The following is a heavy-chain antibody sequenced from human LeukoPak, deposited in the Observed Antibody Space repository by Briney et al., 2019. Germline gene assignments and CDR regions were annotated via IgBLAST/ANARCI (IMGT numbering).Heavy chain of an antibody. CDR2: INHSGST. V-gene: IGHV4-34*01. CDR1: GGSFSGYY. J-gene: IGHJ4*02. CDR3: ARGFYYLDY. Sequence: SETLSLTCAVCGGSFSGYYWSWIRQPPGKGLEWIGEINHSGSTNYNPSLKSRVTISVDTSKNQFSLKLSSVTAADTAVYYCARGFYYLDYWGQGTLVTVSS.